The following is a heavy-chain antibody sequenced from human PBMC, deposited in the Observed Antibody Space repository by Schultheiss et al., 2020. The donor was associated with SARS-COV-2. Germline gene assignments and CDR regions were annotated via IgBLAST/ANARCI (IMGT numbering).Heavy chain of an antibody. CDR3: AKDGYSSGWTYYYCMDV. V-gene: IGHV3-15*01. Sequence: GGSLRLSCAASGFTFSNAWMSWVRQAPGKGLEWVGRIKSKTDGGTTDYAAPVKGRFTISRDDSKNTLYLQMNSLKTEDTAVYYCAKDGYSSGWTYYYCMDVWGQGTTVTVSS. J-gene: IGHJ6*02. D-gene: IGHD6-19*01. CDR1: GFTFSNAW. CDR2: IKSKTDGGTT.